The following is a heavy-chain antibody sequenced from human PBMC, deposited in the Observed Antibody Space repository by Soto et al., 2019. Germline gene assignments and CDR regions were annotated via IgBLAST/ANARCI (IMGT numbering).Heavy chain of an antibody. CDR1: GFTFSSSA. V-gene: IGHV3-30-3*01. J-gene: IGHJ4*02. CDR2: ISYDVSNK. Sequence: PGGSLKLSCAASGFTFSSSAVHWVRQAPGKGLEWVAVISYDVSNKYYADSVKGRFTISRDNSKNTLYLQMNSLRAGDTAVYYCARVRPKLAVAAIGYWGQGTLVTVSS. D-gene: IGHD6-19*01. CDR3: ARVRPKLAVAAIGY.